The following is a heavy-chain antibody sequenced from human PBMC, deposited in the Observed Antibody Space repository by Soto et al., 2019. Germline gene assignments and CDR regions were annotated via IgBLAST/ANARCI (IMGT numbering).Heavy chain of an antibody. CDR3: AKGLAYCGGDCYSHFDL. CDR1: GFTFSSYG. CDR2: ISYDGSNK. D-gene: IGHD2-21*02. V-gene: IGHV3-30*18. Sequence: QVQLVESGGGVVQPGRSLRLSCAASGFTFSSYGMHWVRQAPGKGLEWVVVISYDGSNKYYADSVKGRFTISRDNSKNTLYLQMNSLRAEDTAVYYCAKGLAYCGGDCYSHFDLWGRGTLVTVSS. J-gene: IGHJ2*01.